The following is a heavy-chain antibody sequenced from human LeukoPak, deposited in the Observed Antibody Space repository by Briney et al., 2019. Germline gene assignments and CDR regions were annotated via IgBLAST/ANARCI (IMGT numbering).Heavy chain of an antibody. CDR2: ISSSGSTI. J-gene: IGHJ3*02. Sequence: GGSLRLSCAASGFTFSSYEMNWVRQAPGKGLEWVSYISSSGSTIYYADSVKGRFTISRDNAKNSLYLQMNSLRAEDTAVYYCARAWGSGSRASDIWGQGTMVTVSS. D-gene: IGHD3-10*01. CDR1: GFTFSSYE. V-gene: IGHV3-48*03. CDR3: ARAWGSGSRASDI.